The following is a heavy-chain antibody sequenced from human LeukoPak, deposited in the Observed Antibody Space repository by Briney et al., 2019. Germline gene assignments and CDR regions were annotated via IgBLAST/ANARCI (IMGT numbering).Heavy chain of an antibody. CDR2: ISSSSSTI. CDR3: ARSTYYYDSSGYYYPTTNFDY. J-gene: IGHJ4*02. D-gene: IGHD3-22*01. Sequence: GGSLRLSCAASGFTFNSYSMNWLRQAPGKGLEGVSYISSSSSTIYYADSVKGRFTISRDNAKNSLYLQMNSLRAEDTAVYYCARSTYYYDSSGYYYPTTNFDYWGQGTLVTVSS. V-gene: IGHV3-48*01. CDR1: GFTFNSYS.